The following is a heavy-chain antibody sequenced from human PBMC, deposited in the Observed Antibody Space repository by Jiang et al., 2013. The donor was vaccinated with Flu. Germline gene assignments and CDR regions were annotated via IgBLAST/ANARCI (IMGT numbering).Heavy chain of an antibody. D-gene: IGHD4-17*01. CDR2: IIWHSGPI. J-gene: IGHJ6*02. V-gene: IGHV3-9*01. Sequence: SGFSFEDHAMHWVRQAPGKGLEWVSGIIWHSGPIGYVDSVKGRFTISRDNAKNTLYLQMTSLRPEDTALYYCAKDASVDGEYFYGMDAWGQGTMVTVSS. CDR3: AKDASVDGEYFYGMDA. CDR1: GFSFEDHA.